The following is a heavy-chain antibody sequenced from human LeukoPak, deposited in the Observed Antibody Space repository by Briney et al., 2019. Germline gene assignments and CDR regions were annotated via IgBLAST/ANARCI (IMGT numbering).Heavy chain of an antibody. CDR3: ARGAWAGN. J-gene: IGHJ4*02. CDR2: IYYSGST. D-gene: IGHD6-19*01. Sequence: SETLSLTCTVSGGSISSYYWSWIRQPPGKGLEWIGYIYYSGSTNYNPSLKSRVTISVDTSKNQFSLKLSSVTAADTAVYYCARGAWAGNWGQGTLVTVSS. CDR1: GGSISSYY. V-gene: IGHV4-59*01.